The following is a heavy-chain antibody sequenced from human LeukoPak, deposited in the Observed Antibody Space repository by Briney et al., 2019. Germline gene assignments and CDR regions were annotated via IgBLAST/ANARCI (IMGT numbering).Heavy chain of an antibody. CDR1: GGSLSSSSYY. D-gene: IGHD5-18*01. CDR3: ATRGYSYGYSGMDV. J-gene: IGHJ6*02. V-gene: IGHV4-39*01. Sequence: SETLSLTCTVSGGSLSSSSYYWGWVRQPPGTGLERIGSIYYSGSTYYNPSLKSRVTISVDTSKNQFSLKLSSVTAADTAVYYCATRGYSYGYSGMDVWGQGTTVTVSS. CDR2: IYYSGST.